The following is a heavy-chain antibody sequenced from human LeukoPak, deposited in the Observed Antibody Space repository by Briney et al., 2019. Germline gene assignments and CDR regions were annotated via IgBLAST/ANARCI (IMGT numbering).Heavy chain of an antibody. D-gene: IGHD4-17*01. CDR3: AIGFYGDYDPVGVAWFDP. J-gene: IGHJ5*02. CDR2: IYTSGST. CDR1: GGSLSSRSYY. Sequence: SETLSLTCTVSGGSLSSRSYYWSWIRQPAGKGLEWIGRIYTSGSTNYNPSLKNRVTISVDTSKNQFSLKLSSVTAADTAVYYCAIGFYGDYDPVGVAWFDPWGQGTLVTVSS. V-gene: IGHV4-61*02.